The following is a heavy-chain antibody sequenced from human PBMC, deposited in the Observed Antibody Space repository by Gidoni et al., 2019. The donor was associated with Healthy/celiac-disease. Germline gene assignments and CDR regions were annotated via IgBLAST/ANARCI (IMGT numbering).Heavy chain of an antibody. V-gene: IGHV3-21*01. CDR2: LSSSSIYI. J-gene: IGHJ5*02. Sequence: EVQLVESGGGLVKPGGSLRLSCAASGFTFSSYSMNWVRQAPGKGLEWVTSLSSSSIYIYYADSVKGRFTISRDNAKNSLYLQMNSLRAEDTAVYYCARDHGATVNWFDPWGQGTLVTVSS. CDR1: GFTFSSYS. CDR3: ARDHGATVNWFDP. D-gene: IGHD1-26*01.